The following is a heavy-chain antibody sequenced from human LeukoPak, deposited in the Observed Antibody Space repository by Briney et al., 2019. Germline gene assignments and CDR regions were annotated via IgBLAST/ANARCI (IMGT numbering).Heavy chain of an antibody. CDR3: ASLGGYSYGHTYYFDY. CDR1: GYTFISYY. V-gene: IGHV1-46*01. D-gene: IGHD5-18*01. J-gene: IGHJ4*02. Sequence: GASVKVSCKASGYTFISYYMHWVRQAPGQGLEWMGIINPSGGSTSYAQKFQGRVTMTRDTSTSTVYMELSSLRSEDTAVYYCASLGGYSYGHTYYFDYWGQGTLVTVSS. CDR2: INPSGGST.